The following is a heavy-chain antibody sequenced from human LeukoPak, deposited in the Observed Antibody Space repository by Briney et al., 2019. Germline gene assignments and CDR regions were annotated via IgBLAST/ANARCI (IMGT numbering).Heavy chain of an antibody. D-gene: IGHD3-22*01. Sequence: EGSLRLSCAASGFTFSSYSTNWVRQAPGKGLEWVSSISSSSSYIYYADSVKGRFTISRDNAKNSLYLQMNSLRAEDTAVYYCARSQHYYDSSGYYLVYWGQGTLVTVSS. J-gene: IGHJ4*02. V-gene: IGHV3-21*01. CDR2: ISSSSSYI. CDR3: ARSQHYYDSSGYYLVY. CDR1: GFTFSSYS.